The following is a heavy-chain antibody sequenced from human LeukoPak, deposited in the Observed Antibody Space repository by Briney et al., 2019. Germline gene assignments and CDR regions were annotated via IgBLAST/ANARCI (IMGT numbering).Heavy chain of an antibody. CDR3: ARDSITLDY. CDR2: INSDGSST. CDR1: GLTFSRYW. Sequence: GGSLRLSCAASGLTFSRYWVHWVRQAPGKGLVWVSRINSDGSSTSYADSVKGRFTISRDNAKNTVYLQMNSLRAEDTAVYYCARDSITLDYWGQGTLVTVSS. J-gene: IGHJ4*02. D-gene: IGHD3-10*01. V-gene: IGHV3-74*01.